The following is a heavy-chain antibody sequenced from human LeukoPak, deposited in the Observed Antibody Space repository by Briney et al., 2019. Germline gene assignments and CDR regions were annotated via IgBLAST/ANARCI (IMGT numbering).Heavy chain of an antibody. J-gene: IGHJ3*02. V-gene: IGHV3-21*01. Sequence: GGSLRLCCAASGFTFGSYMVTWVRQALGKVLDWVSSISSGSSYIYYEDSVKGRFTISRDHGKNSLYLQMSSMRAEDTAVYYCAIAVDSISGTGDTFDIWGQGTMVTVSS. CDR2: ISSGSSYI. CDR3: AIAVDSISGTGDTFDI. D-gene: IGHD3-3*01. CDR1: GFTFGSYM.